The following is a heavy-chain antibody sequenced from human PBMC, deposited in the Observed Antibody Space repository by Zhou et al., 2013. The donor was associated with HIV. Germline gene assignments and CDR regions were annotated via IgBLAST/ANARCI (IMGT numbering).Heavy chain of an antibody. CDR1: GDSLSRFT. D-gene: IGHD3-22*01. CDR3: ASLQDVVPDYEDTSGRDAFDV. V-gene: IGHV1-69*08. J-gene: IGHJ3*01. CDR2: IVPIFGAP. Sequence: QVQLVQSGAEVKRPGSSVNVSCEASGDSLSRFTINWVRQAPGQGLEWMGRIVPIFGAPNYAPNFQGRLTMTADISTGTAYMELSSLKSEDTAIYFCASLQDVVPDYEDTSGRDAFDVWGQGYFGHRLF.